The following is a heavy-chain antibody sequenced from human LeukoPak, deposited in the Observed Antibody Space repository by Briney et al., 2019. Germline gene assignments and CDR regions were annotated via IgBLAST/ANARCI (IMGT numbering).Heavy chain of an antibody. J-gene: IGHJ4*02. D-gene: IGHD1-14*01. Sequence: SVKVSCKASGGTFSSYAISWVRQAPGQGLEWMGRIIPIFGIANYARKFQGRVTITADKSTSTAYMELSSLRSEDTAVYYCARAFAKTGKYYFDYWGQGTLVTVSS. CDR1: GGTFSSYA. CDR2: IIPIFGIA. CDR3: ARAFAKTGKYYFDY. V-gene: IGHV1-69*04.